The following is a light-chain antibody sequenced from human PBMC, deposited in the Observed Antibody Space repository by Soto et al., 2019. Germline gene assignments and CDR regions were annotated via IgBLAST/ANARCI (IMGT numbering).Light chain of an antibody. CDR2: SSS. V-gene: IGKV1-39*01. CDR3: QQTYGSPVT. Sequence: DIQMSQSPSSLSAFVGARVTITCRASQGIDTYLHWYQQKPGRAPELLISSSSTLQTRVPSRFRGSGSGADFALTINSLQHEDFATYFCQQTYGSPVTFGGGTRVE. J-gene: IGKJ4*01. CDR1: QGIDTY.